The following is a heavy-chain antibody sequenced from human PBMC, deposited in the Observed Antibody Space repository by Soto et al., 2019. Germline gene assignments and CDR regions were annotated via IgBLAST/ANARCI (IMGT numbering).Heavy chain of an antibody. CDR1: GLTFSNYW. D-gene: IGHD6-19*01. CDR3: ARWQSSGWYLDI. V-gene: IGHV3-7*03. Sequence: EVQLVESGGGLVQPGGSLRLSCAASGLTFSNYWMSWVRQAPGKGLEWVASINQDGTLKYYVDSVKGRFTISRDNAQNSFFLQMISLRAEDTAVYYCARWQSSGWYLDIWGKGTLLSVSS. J-gene: IGHJ4*02. CDR2: INQDGTLK.